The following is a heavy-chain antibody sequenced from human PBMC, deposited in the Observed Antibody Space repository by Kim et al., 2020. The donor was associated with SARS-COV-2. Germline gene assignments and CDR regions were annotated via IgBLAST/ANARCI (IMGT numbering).Heavy chain of an antibody. CDR3: ARFGGDSSGWYDFDY. V-gene: IGHV3-30*04. Sequence: GGSLRLSCAASGFTFSSYAMHWVRQAPGKGLEWVAVISYDGSNKYYADSVKGRFTISRDNSKNTLYLQMNSLRAEDTAVYYCARFGGDSSGWYDFDYWGQGTLVTVSS. CDR1: GFTFSSYA. D-gene: IGHD6-19*01. CDR2: ISYDGSNK. J-gene: IGHJ4*02.